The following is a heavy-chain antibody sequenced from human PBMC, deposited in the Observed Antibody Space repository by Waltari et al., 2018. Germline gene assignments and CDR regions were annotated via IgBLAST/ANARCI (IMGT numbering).Heavy chain of an antibody. Sequence: EVQLVESGGGLVQPGGSLRLSCAASGSTVSSNYMSWVRQAPGKGLEWVSVIYSGGSTYYADSVKGRFTISRDNSKNTLYLQMNSLRAEDTAVYYCAREGWGIAVADTRDYWGQGTLVTVSS. CDR2: IYSGGST. V-gene: IGHV3-66*02. J-gene: IGHJ4*02. CDR1: GSTVSSNY. CDR3: AREGWGIAVADTRDY. D-gene: IGHD6-19*01.